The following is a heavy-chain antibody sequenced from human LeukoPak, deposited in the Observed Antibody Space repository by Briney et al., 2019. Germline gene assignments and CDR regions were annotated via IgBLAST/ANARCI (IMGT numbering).Heavy chain of an antibody. V-gene: IGHV3-23*01. J-gene: IGHJ4*02. CDR2: ISGSGGST. CDR3: HIKRFGELFLDY. D-gene: IGHD3-10*01. CDR1: GFTFSSYA. Sequence: PAGSLRLSCAAAGFTFSSYAMSWVRQAPGKGLEWVSAISGSGGSTYYADSVKGRFTIYRDNSKNTLYLQMNSLRAEDTAVYYCHIKRFGELFLDYWGQGTLVTVSS.